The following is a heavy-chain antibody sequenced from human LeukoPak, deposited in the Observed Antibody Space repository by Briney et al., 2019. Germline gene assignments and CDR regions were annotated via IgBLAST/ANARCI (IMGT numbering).Heavy chain of an antibody. CDR1: GFSVSNNY. Sequence: PGGSLRLSCAASGFSVSNNYMNWVRQASGKGLEWVSVMHSDGRTFYADSVKGRFTVSRDKSKNMFYLQMDSLRAEDTAVYYCARPFLSWNGRFNFDYWGQGTLVTASS. CDR3: ARPFLSWNGRFNFDY. D-gene: IGHD1-1*01. J-gene: IGHJ4*02. V-gene: IGHV3-53*05. CDR2: MHSDGRT.